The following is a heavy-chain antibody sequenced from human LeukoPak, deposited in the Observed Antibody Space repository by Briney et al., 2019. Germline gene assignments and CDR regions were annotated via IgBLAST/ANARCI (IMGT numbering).Heavy chain of an antibody. CDR3: ASATHAAAASYFDY. V-gene: IGHV4-31*03. D-gene: IGHD6-25*01. CDR1: GGSISGGGYY. Sequence: PAETLSLTCTVAGGSISGGGYYWSWIRQHPGKGLEWIGYIDYSGSTYYNPALKRRVTISVDASKNHFSLNLSSVTAADTAVYSCASATHAAAASYFDYWGQGTLVTVSS. CDR2: IDYSGST. J-gene: IGHJ4*02.